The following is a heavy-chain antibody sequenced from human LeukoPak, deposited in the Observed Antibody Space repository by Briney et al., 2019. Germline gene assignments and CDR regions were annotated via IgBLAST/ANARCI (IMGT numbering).Heavy chain of an antibody. CDR3: ARALKGADYYYYYMDV. CDR1: GGFISSYY. CDR2: IYYSGST. Sequence: SETLSLTCTVSGGFISSYYWSWIRQPPGKGLEWIGYIYYSGSTNYNPSLKSRVTISVDTSKNQFSLKLSSVTAADTAVYYCARALKGADYYYYYMDVWGKGTTVTVSS. D-gene: IGHD1-26*01. J-gene: IGHJ6*03. V-gene: IGHV4-59*01.